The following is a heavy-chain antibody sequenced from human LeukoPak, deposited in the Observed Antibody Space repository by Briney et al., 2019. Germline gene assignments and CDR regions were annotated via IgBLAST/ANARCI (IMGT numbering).Heavy chain of an antibody. D-gene: IGHD2-8*02. J-gene: IGHJ4*02. CDR1: GFTFSSYG. CDR3: AKYYTGSVDY. Sequence: GGSLRLSCAASGFTFSSYGMHWFRQAPGKGLEWVAVIWYDGSKKYYADSVKGRFTISRDNSKNTLYLQMDSLRAEDTAVYYCAKYYTGSVDYWGQGNLVTVSS. CDR2: IWYDGSKK. V-gene: IGHV3-33*06.